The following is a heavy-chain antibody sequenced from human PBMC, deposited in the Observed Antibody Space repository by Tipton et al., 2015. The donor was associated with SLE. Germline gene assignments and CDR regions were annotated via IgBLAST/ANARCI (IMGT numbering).Heavy chain of an antibody. V-gene: IGHV3-21*03. CDR1: GFIFSDYS. Sequence: SLRLSCAASGFIFSDYSMNWARQAPGKGLEWVSSISSSSRYIYHAESLKGRFTISRDNAKNSLYLQMNSLRVEDTAVYFCAGDDYASGITWGQGTLVTVSS. J-gene: IGHJ5*02. CDR3: AGDDYASGIT. D-gene: IGHD3-10*01. CDR2: ISSSSRYI.